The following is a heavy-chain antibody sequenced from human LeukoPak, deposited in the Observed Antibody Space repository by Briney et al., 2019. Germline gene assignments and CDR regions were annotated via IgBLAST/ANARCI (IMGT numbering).Heavy chain of an antibody. CDR3: ARIRRAVADIPGAFDI. Sequence: GGSLRLSCAASGFTFSSYAMHWVRQAPGEGLEWVAVISYDGSNKYYADSVKGRFTISRDNSKNTLYLQMNSLRAEDTAVYYCARIRRAVADIPGAFDIWGQGTMVTVSS. J-gene: IGHJ3*02. CDR1: GFTFSSYA. V-gene: IGHV3-30-3*01. CDR2: ISYDGSNK. D-gene: IGHD6-19*01.